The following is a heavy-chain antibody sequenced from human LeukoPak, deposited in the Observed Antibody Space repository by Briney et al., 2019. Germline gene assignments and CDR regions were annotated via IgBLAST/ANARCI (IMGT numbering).Heavy chain of an antibody. J-gene: IGHJ6*03. CDR3: ARRMGRRFGERYYYYHYMDV. Sequence: SETLSLTCAVYGGSFSGYYWSWIRQPPGKGLEWIGHIHYSGSTNYNPSLKSRVVISVDTSKNQFSLKVSSVTAADTAVYYCARRMGRRFGERYYYYHYMDVWGKGTTVTISS. CDR1: GGSFSGYY. V-gene: IGHV4-59*12. CDR2: IHYSGST. D-gene: IGHD3-10*01.